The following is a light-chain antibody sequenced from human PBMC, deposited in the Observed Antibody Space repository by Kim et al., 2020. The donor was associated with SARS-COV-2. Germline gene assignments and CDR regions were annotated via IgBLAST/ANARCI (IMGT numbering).Light chain of an antibody. CDR2: EVS. Sequence: SITLSCTGTSSDVGSYNLVSWYQQHPGKAPKLMIYEVSKRPSGVSNRFSGSKSGNTASLTISGLQAEDEADYYCCSYAGSSTCVVFGGGTQLTVL. J-gene: IGLJ2*01. V-gene: IGLV2-23*02. CDR1: SSDVGSYNL. CDR3: CSYAGSSTCVV.